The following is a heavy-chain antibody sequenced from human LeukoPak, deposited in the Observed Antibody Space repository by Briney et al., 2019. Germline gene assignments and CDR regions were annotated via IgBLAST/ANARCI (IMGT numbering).Heavy chain of an antibody. CDR2: ISGDGGST. J-gene: IGHJ4*02. V-gene: IGHV3-43*02. Sequence: PGGSPRLSCAASGFTFDDYAMHWVRQAPGKGLEWVSLISGDGGSTYYADSVKGRFTISRDNSKNSLYLQMNSLRTEDTALYYCARDRASYYYDSSGYYPDYWGQGTLVTVSS. CDR3: ARDRASYYYDSSGYYPDY. CDR1: GFTFDDYA. D-gene: IGHD3-22*01.